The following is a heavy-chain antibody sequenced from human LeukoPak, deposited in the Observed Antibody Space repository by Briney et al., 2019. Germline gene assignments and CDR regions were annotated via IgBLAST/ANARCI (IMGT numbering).Heavy chain of an antibody. J-gene: IGHJ5*02. V-gene: IGHV3-74*01. D-gene: IGHD6-19*01. CDR2: INTGGRTT. CDR3: ARAGASGWYAAGWFDP. CDR1: GFPFNNYW. Sequence: PGGSLRLSCAASGFPFNNYWMHWVRQAPGKGLVWVSSINTGGRTTRYAASVQGRFTISRDNAKNTLYLQMNSLRDDDTAVYYCARAGASGWYAAGWFDPWGQGTLVTVSS.